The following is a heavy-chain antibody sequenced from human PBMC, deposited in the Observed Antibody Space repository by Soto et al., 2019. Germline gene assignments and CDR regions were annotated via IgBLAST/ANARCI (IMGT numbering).Heavy chain of an antibody. CDR1: GYTFTSYG. CDR3: ARDLAVAGSSPSDFFDY. J-gene: IGHJ4*02. D-gene: IGHD6-19*01. V-gene: IGHV1-18*04. Sequence: QVQLVQSGAEVKKPGASVKVSCKASGYTFTSYGISWVRQAPGQGLEWMGWISAYNGNTNYAQKLQDRVTMTTDTSTSTAYMELRGLRSDDTAVYYCARDLAVAGSSPSDFFDYWGQGTVVTVSS. CDR2: ISAYNGNT.